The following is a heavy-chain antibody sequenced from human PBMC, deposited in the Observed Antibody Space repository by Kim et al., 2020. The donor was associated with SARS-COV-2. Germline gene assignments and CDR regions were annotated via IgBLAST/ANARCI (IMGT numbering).Heavy chain of an antibody. D-gene: IGHD4-17*01. J-gene: IGHJ5*02. V-gene: IGHV4-30-4*01. Sequence: SETLSLTCTVSGGSISSGDYYWSWIRQPPGKGLEWIGYIYYSGSTYYNPSLKSRVTISVDTSKNQFSLKLSSVTAADTAVYYCARDTTYGDSTSYNWFDPWGQGTLVTVSS. CDR3: ARDTTYGDSTSYNWFDP. CDR2: IYYSGST. CDR1: GGSISSGDYY.